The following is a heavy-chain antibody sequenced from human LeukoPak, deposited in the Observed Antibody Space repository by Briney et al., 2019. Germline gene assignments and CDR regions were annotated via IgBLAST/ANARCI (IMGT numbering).Heavy chain of an antibody. Sequence: GGSLRLSCAASGFTFSGNGMNWVRQAPGKGLEWVSFITSKNNGMYYADSVKGRFTISRDNAKNSLDLQMNSLRDEDTAVYYCARDSYGSPDYWGQGTLVTVSS. J-gene: IGHJ4*02. CDR3: ARDSYGSPDY. CDR1: GFTFSGNG. CDR2: ITSKNNGM. D-gene: IGHD2-15*01. V-gene: IGHV3-48*02.